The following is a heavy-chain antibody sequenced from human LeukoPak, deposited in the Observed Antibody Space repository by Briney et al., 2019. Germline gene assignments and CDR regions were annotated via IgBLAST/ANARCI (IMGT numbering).Heavy chain of an antibody. D-gene: IGHD2-15*01. Sequence: PSETLSLTCAVYGGSFSGYYWSWIRQPLGKGLEWIGEINHSGSTNYNPSLKSRVTISVDTSKNQFSLKLSSVTAADTAVYYRARGPIVVVVAATGVFDIWGQGTMVTVSS. J-gene: IGHJ3*02. V-gene: IGHV4-34*01. CDR1: GGSFSGYY. CDR3: ARGPIVVVVAATGVFDI. CDR2: INHSGST.